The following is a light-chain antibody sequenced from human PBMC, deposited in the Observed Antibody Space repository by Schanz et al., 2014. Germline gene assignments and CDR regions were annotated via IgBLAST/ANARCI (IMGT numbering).Light chain of an antibody. Sequence: QSALTQPASVSGSPGQSITISCTGTSSDVGGYNYVSWYQQHPGKAPKLMIYEVSKRPSGVPDRFSGSKSGTSASLAITGLQAEDEADYYCAAWDDSVNGQLFGGGTKVTVL. CDR2: EVS. V-gene: IGLV2-14*01. CDR1: SSDVGGYNY. CDR3: AAWDDSVNGQL. J-gene: IGLJ3*02.